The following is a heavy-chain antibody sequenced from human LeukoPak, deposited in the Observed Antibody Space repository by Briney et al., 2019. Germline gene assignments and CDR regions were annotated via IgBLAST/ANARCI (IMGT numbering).Heavy chain of an antibody. V-gene: IGHV4-30-4*01. CDR2: IYYSGST. J-gene: IGHJ4*02. D-gene: IGHD3-10*01. Sequence: SETLSLTCTVSGGSISSGDYYWSWIRQPPGKGLEWIGYIYYSGSTYYNPSLKSRVTISVDTSKNQFSLKLSSVTAADTAVYSCARALSPSGSYSLSYYFDYWGQGTLVTVSS. CDR3: ARALSPSGSYSLSYYFDY. CDR1: GGSISSGDYY.